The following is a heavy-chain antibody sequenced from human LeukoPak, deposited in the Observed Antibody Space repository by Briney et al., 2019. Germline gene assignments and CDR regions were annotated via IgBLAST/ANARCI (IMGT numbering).Heavy chain of an antibody. CDR3: AKELEITFGGVIVDPPFVY. CDR1: GFTFSSYG. J-gene: IGHJ4*02. V-gene: IGHV3-30*18. CDR2: ISYDGSNK. D-gene: IGHD3-16*02. Sequence: PGGSLRLSCAASGFTFSSYGMHWVRQAPGKGLEWVAVISYDGSNKYYADSVKGRFTISRDNSKNTLYLQMNSLRAEDTAVYYCAKELEITFGGVIVDPPFVYWGQGTLVTVSS.